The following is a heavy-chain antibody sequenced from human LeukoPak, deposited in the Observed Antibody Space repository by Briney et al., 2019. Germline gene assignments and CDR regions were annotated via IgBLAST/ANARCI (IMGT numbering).Heavy chain of an antibody. V-gene: IGHV4-61*02. D-gene: IGHD3-10*01. J-gene: IGHJ5*02. CDR1: GGSISSGSYY. Sequence: SETLSLTCTVSGGSISSGSYYWSWIRQPAGKGLEWIGRIYTSGSTNYNPSLKSRVTISVDTSKNQFSLKVSSVTAADTAVYYCARHETHGGDWFDPWGQGTLVTVSS. CDR3: ARHETHGGDWFDP. CDR2: IYTSGST.